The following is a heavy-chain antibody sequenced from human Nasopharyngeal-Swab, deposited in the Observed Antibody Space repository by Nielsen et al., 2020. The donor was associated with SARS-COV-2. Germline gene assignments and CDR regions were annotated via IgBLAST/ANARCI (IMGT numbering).Heavy chain of an antibody. D-gene: IGHD2-21*02. J-gene: IGHJ5*02. V-gene: IGHV1-24*01. Sequence: SVNVSCKVSRYTLPQLSMYWVRQAPGKGLEWMGGFDPEDCETIYAQKFQGRVTMNEDTSTDTAYMELSSLRYEDTAVYYCATAVVETAISWFDPWGQGTLVTVSS. CDR3: ATAVVETAISWFDP. CDR1: RYTLPQLS. CDR2: FDPEDCET.